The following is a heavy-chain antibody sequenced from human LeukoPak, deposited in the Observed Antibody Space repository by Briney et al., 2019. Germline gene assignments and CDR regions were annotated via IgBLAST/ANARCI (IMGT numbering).Heavy chain of an antibody. Sequence: PGGSLRLSCAASGFTFDDYAMHWVRQAPGKGLEWVSGISWNSGSIGYADSVKGRFTIPRDNAKNSLYLQMNSLRAEDTALYYCAKDYSSGWYRMGYFQHWGQGTLVTVSS. CDR1: GFTFDDYA. D-gene: IGHD6-19*01. J-gene: IGHJ1*01. V-gene: IGHV3-9*01. CDR2: ISWNSGSI. CDR3: AKDYSSGWYRMGYFQH.